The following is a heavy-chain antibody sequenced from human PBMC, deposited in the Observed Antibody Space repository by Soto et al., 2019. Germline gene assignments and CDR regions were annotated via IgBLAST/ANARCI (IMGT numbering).Heavy chain of an antibody. CDR2: ISSSSSYI. D-gene: IGHD6-19*01. Sequence: EVQLVESGGGLVQPVGSLRLSCAASGVTFSSYSMNWVRQAPGKGLEWVSSISSSSSYIYYADSVKGRFTISRDNAKNSLYLQMNSLRAEDTAVYYCARAQQWLGTSFFDYWGQGTLVTVSS. V-gene: IGHV3-21*01. CDR1: GVTFSSYS. J-gene: IGHJ4*02. CDR3: ARAQQWLGTSFFDY.